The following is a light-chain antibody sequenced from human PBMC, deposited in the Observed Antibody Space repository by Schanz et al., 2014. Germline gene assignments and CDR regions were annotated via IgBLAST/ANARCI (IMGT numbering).Light chain of an antibody. Sequence: QSALTQPPSASGSPGQSVTISCTGTSSDVGGYNYVSWYQQHPGKGPRLMIYDVSNRPSGVSNRFSGSKSGNTASLTISGLQAEDEADYYCSSYTSSSTLVVFGGGTKLTAL. CDR2: DVS. V-gene: IGLV2-14*03. CDR3: SSYTSSSTLVV. CDR1: SSDVGGYNY. J-gene: IGLJ2*01.